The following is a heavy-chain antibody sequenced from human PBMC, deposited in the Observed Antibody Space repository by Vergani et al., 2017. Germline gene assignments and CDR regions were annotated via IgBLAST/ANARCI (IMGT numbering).Heavy chain of an antibody. D-gene: IGHD3-3*01. CDR3: ARDEGDFWSGYWPPHTSYYYYMDV. V-gene: IGHV3-20*04. J-gene: IGHJ6*03. Sequence: EVQLVESGGGVVRPGGSLRLSCAASGFTFDDYGMSWVRQAPGKGLEWVSGINWNGGSTGYADSVKGRFTISRDNAKNSLYLQMNSLRAEDTALYYCARDEGDFWSGYWPPHTSYYYYMDVWGKGTTVTVSS. CDR1: GFTFDDYG. CDR2: INWNGGST.